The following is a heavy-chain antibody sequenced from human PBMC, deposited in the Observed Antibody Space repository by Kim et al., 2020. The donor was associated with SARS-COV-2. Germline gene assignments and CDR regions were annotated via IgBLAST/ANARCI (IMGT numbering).Heavy chain of an antibody. D-gene: IGHD3-22*01. CDR2: IIPIFGTA. Sequence: SVKVSCKASGGTFSSYAISWVRQAPGQGLEWMGGIIPIFGTANYAQKFQGRVTITADESTSTAYMELSSLRSEDTAVYYCASPYYDSSGYYYYYYGMDVWGQGTTVTVSS. V-gene: IGHV1-69*13. CDR1: GGTFSSYA. J-gene: IGHJ6*02. CDR3: ASPYYDSSGYYYYYYGMDV.